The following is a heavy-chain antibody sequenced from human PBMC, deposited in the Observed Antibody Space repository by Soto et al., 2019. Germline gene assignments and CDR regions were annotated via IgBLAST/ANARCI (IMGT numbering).Heavy chain of an antibody. CDR1: GGSISSYY. CDR3: ARLYINLPLYYYYYRDV. J-gene: IGHJ6*03. CDR2: IYYSGST. D-gene: IGHD4-4*01. V-gene: IGHV4-59*08. Sequence: SETLSLTCTVSGGSISSYYWSWIRQPPGKGLEWIGYIYYSGSTNYNPSLKSRVTISVDTSKNQFSLKLSSVTAADTAMYYCARLYINLPLYYYYYRDVWGKGTTVTVSS.